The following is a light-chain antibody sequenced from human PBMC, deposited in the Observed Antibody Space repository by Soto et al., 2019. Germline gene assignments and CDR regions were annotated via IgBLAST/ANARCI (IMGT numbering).Light chain of an antibody. CDR3: HQYSSSTPYT. V-gene: IGKV3-20*01. CDR1: QSVSNND. J-gene: IGKJ2*01. Sequence: EIVLTQSPDTLSLSPGERATVSCRASQSVSNNDLAWYQQKPGQAPRLVLYGASTRPHGIPDRFSSSGCVTEYTLTISRQEPEDVAVYYFHQYSSSTPYTFGQGTKLDIK. CDR2: GAS.